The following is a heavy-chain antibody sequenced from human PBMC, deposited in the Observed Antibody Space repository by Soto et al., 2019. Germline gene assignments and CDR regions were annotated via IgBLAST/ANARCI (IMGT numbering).Heavy chain of an antibody. CDR2: INHSGST. CDR3: ARVSVVVVAATQSFDY. V-gene: IGHV4-34*01. CDR1: GGSFSGYY. J-gene: IGHJ4*02. Sequence: SETLSLTCAVYGGSFSGYYWSWIRQPPGKGLEWIGEINHSGSTNYNPSLKSRVTISVDTSKNQFSLKLSSVTAADTAVYYCARVSVVVVAATQSFDYWGQGTLVTVSS. D-gene: IGHD2-15*01.